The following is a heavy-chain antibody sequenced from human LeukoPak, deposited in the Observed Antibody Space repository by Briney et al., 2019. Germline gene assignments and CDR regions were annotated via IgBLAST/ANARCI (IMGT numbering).Heavy chain of an antibody. D-gene: IGHD2-2*01. Sequence: GGSLRLSCAASGFTVSSNYMSWVRQAPGKGLEWVSVIYSGGSTYYADSVKGRFTISRHNSKNTLYLQMNSLRAEDTAVYYCARDGGYCSSTSCPSHDYWGQGTLVTVSS. V-gene: IGHV3-53*04. J-gene: IGHJ4*02. CDR2: IYSGGST. CDR1: GFTVSSNY. CDR3: ARDGGYCSSTSCPSHDY.